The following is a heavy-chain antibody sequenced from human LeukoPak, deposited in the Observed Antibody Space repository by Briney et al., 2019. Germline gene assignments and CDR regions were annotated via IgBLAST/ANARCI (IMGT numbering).Heavy chain of an antibody. CDR2: IYPGDSDT. Sequence: YSFTXYWXXWVRQMPGKGVEXMGIIYPGDSDTRYSPSFQGQVTISADKSISTAYLQWSSLKASDTAMYYCARLVGATGWFDPWGQGTLVTVSS. J-gene: IGHJ5*02. V-gene: IGHV5-51*01. CDR3: ARLVGATGWFDP. D-gene: IGHD1-26*01. CDR1: YSFTXYW.